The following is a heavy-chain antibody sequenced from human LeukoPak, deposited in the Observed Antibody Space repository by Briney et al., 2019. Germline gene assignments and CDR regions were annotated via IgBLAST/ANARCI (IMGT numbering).Heavy chain of an antibody. CDR3: ARVCSGGYYYYYMDV. CDR2: ISAYNGNT. Sequence: GASVKVSCKASGYTFTSYGISWVRQAPGQGLEWMGWISAYNGNTNYAQKLQGRVTMTTDTSTSTAYMELRSLRSDDTAVYYCARVCSGGYYYYYMDVWGKGTTVTVSS. D-gene: IGHD2-15*01. J-gene: IGHJ6*03. V-gene: IGHV1-18*01. CDR1: GYTFTSYG.